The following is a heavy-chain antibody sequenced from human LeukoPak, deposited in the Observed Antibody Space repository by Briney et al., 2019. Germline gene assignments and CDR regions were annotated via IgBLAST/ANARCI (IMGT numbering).Heavy chain of an antibody. D-gene: IGHD2-15*01. V-gene: IGHV3-9*01. J-gene: IGHJ4*02. Sequence: GGSLRLSCAASGFTFDDYAMHWVRQAPGKGLEWVSGINWNSDNIGYADSVKGRFTISRDNAKNSMYLQMNSLRAEDTAVYYCASGLYCSGGSCYLYYFDYWGQGTLVTVSS. CDR2: INWNSDNI. CDR3: ASGLYCSGGSCYLYYFDY. CDR1: GFTFDDYA.